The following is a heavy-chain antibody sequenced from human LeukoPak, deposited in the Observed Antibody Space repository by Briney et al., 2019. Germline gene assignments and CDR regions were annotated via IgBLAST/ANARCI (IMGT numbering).Heavy chain of an antibody. CDR2: IIPIFGTA. CDR3: ATEYCSSTSCYVGHYYYGMDV. J-gene: IGHJ6*02. D-gene: IGHD2-2*01. V-gene: IGHV1-69*13. Sequence: SVKVSCKASGGTFSSYAISWVRQAPGQGLEWMGGIIPIFGTANYAQKFQGRVTITADESTSTAYMELSSLRSEDTAVYYCATEYCSSTSCYVGHYYYGMDVWGQGTTVTVSS. CDR1: GGTFSSYA.